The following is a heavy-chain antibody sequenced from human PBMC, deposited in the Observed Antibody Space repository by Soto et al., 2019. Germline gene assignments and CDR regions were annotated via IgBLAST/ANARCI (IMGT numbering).Heavy chain of an antibody. CDR2: IYYSGST. D-gene: IGHD5-12*01. V-gene: IGHV4-59*01. CDR3: ARDRIGRDGYRKFDY. CDR1: GGSISSYY. J-gene: IGHJ4*02. Sequence: SETLSLTCTVSGGSISSYYWSWIRQPPGKGLEWIGYIYYSGSTNYNPSLKSRVTISVDTSKNQFSLKLSSVTAADTAVYYCARDRIGRDGYRKFDYWGQGTLVTVSS.